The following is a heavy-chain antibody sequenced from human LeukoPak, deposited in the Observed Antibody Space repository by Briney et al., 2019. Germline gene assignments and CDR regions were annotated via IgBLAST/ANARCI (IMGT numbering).Heavy chain of an antibody. V-gene: IGHV3-64D*06. Sequence: GGSLRLSCSASGFSFSRYAMHWVRQAPGKGLEYVSAISSNGGSTYYADSVKGRFTISRDNSKNTLYLQMSSLRAEDTAVYYCVKDGSGSYYTYYFDYWGQGTLVTVSS. CDR1: GFSFSRYA. CDR2: ISSNGGST. CDR3: VKDGSGSYYTYYFDY. J-gene: IGHJ4*02. D-gene: IGHD3-10*01.